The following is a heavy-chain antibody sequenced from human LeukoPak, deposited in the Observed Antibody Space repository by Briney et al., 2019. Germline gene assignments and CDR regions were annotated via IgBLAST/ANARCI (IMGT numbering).Heavy chain of an antibody. CDR3: ARGSSSGWYEGDNWFDP. D-gene: IGHD6-19*01. V-gene: IGHV1-18*01. Sequence: ASVKVSCKASGYTFTCYGISWVRQAPGQGLEWMGWISAYNGNTNYAQKLQGRVTMTTDTSTSTAYMELRSLRSDDTAVYYCARGSSSGWYEGDNWFDPWGQGTLVTVSS. CDR2: ISAYNGNT. CDR1: GYTFTCYG. J-gene: IGHJ5*02.